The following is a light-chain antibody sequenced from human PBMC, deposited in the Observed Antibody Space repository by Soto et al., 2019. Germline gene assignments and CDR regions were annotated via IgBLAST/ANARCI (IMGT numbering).Light chain of an antibody. J-gene: IGLJ3*02. CDR2: SHD. V-gene: IGLV1-44*01. Sequence: QSVLTQPPSASGTPGQRVTISCSGSSSNIGRNVVNWYQQLPGAAPKLLIYSHDQRPSGVPDRFSGSKSGTSASLAISGLQSEDEADYYCVAWDDSLKGPVFGGGTKVTVL. CDR1: SSNIGRNV. CDR3: VAWDDSLKGPV.